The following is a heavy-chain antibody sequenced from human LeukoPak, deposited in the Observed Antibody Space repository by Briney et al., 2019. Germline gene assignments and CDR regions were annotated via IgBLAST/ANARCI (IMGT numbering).Heavy chain of an antibody. D-gene: IGHD1/OR15-1a*01. Sequence: ASVKVSCKASGYTFTGYYMHWVRQAPGQGLEWMGWINPNSGGTNYAQKFQGRVTMTRDTSISTAYMELSRLRSDDTAVYYCARVNKGSNRTPSRYFDYWGQGTRVTVSS. CDR1: GYTFTGYY. CDR2: INPNSGGT. CDR3: ARVNKGSNRTPSRYFDY. J-gene: IGHJ4*02. V-gene: IGHV1-2*02.